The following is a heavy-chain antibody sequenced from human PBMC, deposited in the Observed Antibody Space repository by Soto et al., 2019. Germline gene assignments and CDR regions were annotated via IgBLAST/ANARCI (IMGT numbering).Heavy chain of an antibody. CDR1: RSTFRNYG. V-gene: IGHV3-23*01. CDR3: AKRYGNYADYGMDV. CDR2: ISPTGEQR. D-gene: IGHD4-17*01. J-gene: IGHJ6*02. Sequence: GGSLRLSCAASRSTFRNYGMSWVRQGPGKGLEWVSGISPTGEQRFYVDSVKGRFFISRDNSQNTLSLEMSNLRADDTAVYYCAKRYGNYADYGMDVWGQGTTVTVSS.